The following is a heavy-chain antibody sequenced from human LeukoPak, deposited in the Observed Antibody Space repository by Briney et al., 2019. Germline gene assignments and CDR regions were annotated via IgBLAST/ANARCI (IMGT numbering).Heavy chain of an antibody. D-gene: IGHD6-13*01. CDR2: IYYSGST. V-gene: IGHV4-59*01. J-gene: IGHJ4*02. CDR1: GGSISSYY. CDR3: ARESSWYYFDY. Sequence: PSETLSLTCTVSGGSISSYYWSWIRQPPGKGLEWIGYIYYSGSTNYNPSLKSRVTISVDTSKNQLSLKLSSVTAADTAVYYCARESSWYYFDYWGQGAPVTVSS.